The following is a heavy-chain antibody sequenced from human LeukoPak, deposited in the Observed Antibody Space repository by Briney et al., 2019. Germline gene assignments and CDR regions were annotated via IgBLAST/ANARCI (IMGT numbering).Heavy chain of an antibody. V-gene: IGHV3-21*01. CDR1: GFTFSSYA. CDR3: ARDRDSIAAAGDFDY. CDR2: ITTSSGNM. Sequence: PGGSLRLSCAASGFTFSSYAMSWVRQAPGKGLEWVSSITTSSGNMYYADSVKGRFTISRDNAKNSLYLQMNSLRAEDTGIYYCARDRDSIAAAGDFDYWGQGTQVTVSS. D-gene: IGHD6-13*01. J-gene: IGHJ4*02.